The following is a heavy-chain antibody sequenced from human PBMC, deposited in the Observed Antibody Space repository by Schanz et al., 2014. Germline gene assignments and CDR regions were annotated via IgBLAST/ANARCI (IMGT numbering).Heavy chain of an antibody. CDR2: IYSSGST. D-gene: IGHD2-21*01. V-gene: IGHV3-23*05. CDR1: GFTFTTYA. Sequence: DVQLLESGGGLVQPGESLRLSCAASGFTFTTYAMTWVRQAPGKGLEWVSTIYSSGSTYYADSVRGRFTISRDNSMNTVYLQMNTLRAEDTAVYYCAREDCSATSCYFRYWGQGTLVDVSS. CDR3: AREDCSATSCYFRY. J-gene: IGHJ4*02.